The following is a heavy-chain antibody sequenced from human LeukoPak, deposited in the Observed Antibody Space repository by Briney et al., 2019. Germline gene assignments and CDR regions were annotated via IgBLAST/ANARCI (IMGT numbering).Heavy chain of an antibody. CDR1: GFTFSNHW. D-gene: IGHD5-12*01. CDR2: IKGDGSDK. V-gene: IGHV3-7*04. Sequence: GGSLRLSCTASGFTFSNHWMTWVRQAPGKGLEWVANIKGDGSDKCYVDSVKGRFTISRDNAKNSLYLQMNSLRGEDTAIYYCARGTVATKAPADYWGQGTLVSVSS. J-gene: IGHJ4*02. CDR3: ARGTVATKAPADY.